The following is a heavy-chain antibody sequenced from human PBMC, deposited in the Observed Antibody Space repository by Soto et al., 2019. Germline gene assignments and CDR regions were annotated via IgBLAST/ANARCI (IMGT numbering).Heavy chain of an antibody. D-gene: IGHD3-3*01. V-gene: IGHV3-23*01. CDR2: ISGSGGST. CDR3: ANXYDFWSGLGGFDY. J-gene: IGHJ4*02. Sequence: EVQLLESGGGLVQPGGSLRLSCAASGFTFSSYAMSWVRQAPGKGLEWVSAISGSGGSTYYADSVKGRFTISRDNSKNTLYLQMNSLRAEDTAVYYCANXYDFWSGLGGFDYWGQGTLVTVSS. CDR1: GFTFSSYA.